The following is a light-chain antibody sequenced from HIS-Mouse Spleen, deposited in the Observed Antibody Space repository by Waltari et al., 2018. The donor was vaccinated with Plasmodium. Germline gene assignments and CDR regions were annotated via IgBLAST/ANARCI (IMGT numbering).Light chain of an antibody. V-gene: IGLV3-10*01. CDR1: ALPKKY. J-gene: IGLJ3*02. CDR3: YSTDSSGNHRV. Sequence: SYELTQPPSVSVSPGQTARITCPGAALPKKYAYWYQQKSGQAPVLVIHEDIKRPSGIPERFSGSSSGTMATLTISGAQVEDEADYYCYSTDSSGNHRVFGGGTKLTVL. CDR2: EDI.